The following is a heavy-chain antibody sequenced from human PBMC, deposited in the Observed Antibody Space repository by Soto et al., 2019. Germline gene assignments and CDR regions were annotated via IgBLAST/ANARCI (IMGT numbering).Heavy chain of an antibody. CDR3: AKDQDYPRDQFHY. Sequence: EVQLLESGGGLVQPGGSLRLSCGTSGFTFSINALSWVRQAPGKGLEWVSAISSNGEGIYYADSVRGRFSISRDNSRNTVFMHMDSRRAEDTAVDYCAKDQDYPRDQFHYWGQGTLVTVSS. V-gene: IGHV3-23*01. CDR1: GFTFSINA. J-gene: IGHJ4*02. D-gene: IGHD4-17*01. CDR2: ISSNGEGI.